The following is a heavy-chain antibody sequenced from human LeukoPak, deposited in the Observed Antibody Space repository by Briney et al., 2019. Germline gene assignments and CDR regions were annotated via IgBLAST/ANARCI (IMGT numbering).Heavy chain of an antibody. D-gene: IGHD3-9*01. CDR1: GFTVDDYA. CDR2: ISWNSGSI. J-gene: IGHJ3*02. V-gene: IGHV3-9*01. CDR3: AKYSYYDILTGSFDI. Sequence: GRSLRLSCAASGFTVDDYAMHWVRQAPGKGLEWVSGISWNSGSIGYADSVKGRFTISRDNAKNSLYLQMNSLRAEDTALYYCAKYSYYDILTGSFDIWGQGTMVTVSS.